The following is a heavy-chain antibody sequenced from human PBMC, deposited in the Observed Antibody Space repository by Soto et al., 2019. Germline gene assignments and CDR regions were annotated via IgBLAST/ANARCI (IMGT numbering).Heavy chain of an antibody. D-gene: IGHD3-10*01. V-gene: IGHV5-51*01. Sequence: GESLKISCKGSGYSFTSYWIGWVRQMPGKGLECMGIIYVGDSDTRYSPSFQGQVTISADRSTSTAYLQWSSLKASDTAIYYCARGLTSTYRGTFDDWGQGTQVTVSS. CDR3: ARGLTSTYRGTFDD. CDR1: GYSFTSYW. CDR2: IYVGDSDT. J-gene: IGHJ4*02.